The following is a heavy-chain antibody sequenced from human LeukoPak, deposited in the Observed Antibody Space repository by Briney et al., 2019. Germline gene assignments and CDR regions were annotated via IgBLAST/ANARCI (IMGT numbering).Heavy chain of an antibody. J-gene: IGHJ6*02. Sequence: GGSRRLSCAASGFTFSSYSMNWVRQAPGKGLEWVSSISSSSSYIYYADSVKGRFTISRDNAKNSLYLQMNSLRAEDTAVYYCARDHSLARITMIVVVIIYYYYGMDVWGQGTTVTVSS. CDR1: GFTFSSYS. D-gene: IGHD3-22*01. V-gene: IGHV3-21*01. CDR2: ISSSSSYI. CDR3: ARDHSLARITMIVVVIIYYYYGMDV.